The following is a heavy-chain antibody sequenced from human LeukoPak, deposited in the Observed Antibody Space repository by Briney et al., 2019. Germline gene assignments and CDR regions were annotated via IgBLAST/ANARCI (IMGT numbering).Heavy chain of an antibody. D-gene: IGHD3-9*01. V-gene: IGHV1-24*01. Sequence: GASVEVSCKVSGYTLTELSMHWVRQAPGKGLEWMGGFDPEDGETIYEQKFQGRVTMTEDTSTDTAYMELSSLRSEDTAVYYCATGLRYPGVSADYWGQGTLVTVSS. J-gene: IGHJ4*02. CDR2: FDPEDGET. CDR1: GYTLTELS. CDR3: ATGLRYPGVSADY.